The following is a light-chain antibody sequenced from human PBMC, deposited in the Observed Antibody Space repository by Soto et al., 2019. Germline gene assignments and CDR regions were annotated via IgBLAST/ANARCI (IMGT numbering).Light chain of an antibody. CDR2: GAS. CDR3: QQFNSL. Sequence: DIQMTQSPSSLSASVGDRVTITCRASQGISNYLAWYQQKPGKAPKLLIYGASTLQGGVPSRFSGSGSGTDFTLTVSSLQPEDLATYYCQQFNSLFGQGTKVDIK. J-gene: IGKJ1*01. V-gene: IGKV1-16*01. CDR1: QGISNY.